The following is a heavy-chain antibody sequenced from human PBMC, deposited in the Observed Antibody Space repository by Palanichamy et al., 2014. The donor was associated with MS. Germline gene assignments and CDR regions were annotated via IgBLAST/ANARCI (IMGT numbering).Heavy chain of an antibody. CDR1: GFSLSTSGVG. J-gene: IGHJ4*02. V-gene: IGHV2-5*01. Sequence: QITLKESGPTLVKPTQTLTLTCTLSGFSLSTSGVGVGWIRQPPGKALEWLAVICYNDDKRYSPSLKSRLTITKDTSKSQVVLAMTNMDPVDTATYYCAHSPVWGTYRYTHFDYWGQGTLVTVSS. CDR2: ICYNDDK. D-gene: IGHD3-16*02. CDR3: AHSPVWGTYRYTHFDY.